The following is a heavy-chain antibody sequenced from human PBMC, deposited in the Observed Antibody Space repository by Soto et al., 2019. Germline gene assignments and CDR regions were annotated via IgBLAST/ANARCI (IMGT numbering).Heavy chain of an antibody. CDR1: GGSISSGGYY. CDR3: ARESLEYSSSSHSYYYYGMDV. CDR2: IYYSGST. J-gene: IGHJ6*02. Sequence: QVQLQESGPGLVKPSQTLSLTCTVSGGSISSGGYYWSWIRQHPGKALEWIGYIYYSGSTYYNPSLKSRGTRSVDTSKNQFSLKLRSVTAADTAVYYCARESLEYSSSSHSYYYYGMDVWGQGTTVTVSS. V-gene: IGHV4-31*03. D-gene: IGHD6-6*01.